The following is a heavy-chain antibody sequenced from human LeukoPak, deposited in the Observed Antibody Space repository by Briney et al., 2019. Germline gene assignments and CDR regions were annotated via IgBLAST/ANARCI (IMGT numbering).Heavy chain of an antibody. CDR3: AGRLTPDYYYYMDV. D-gene: IGHD1-14*01. CDR1: GGSISSGSYY. CDR2: IYTSGST. Sequence: PSQTLSLTCTVSGGSISSGSYYWSWIRQPAGKGLEWIGRIYTSGSTNYNPSLKSRVTISVDTSKNQFSLKLSSVTAADTAVYYCAGRLTPDYYYYMDVWGKGTTVTVSS. J-gene: IGHJ6*03. V-gene: IGHV4-61*02.